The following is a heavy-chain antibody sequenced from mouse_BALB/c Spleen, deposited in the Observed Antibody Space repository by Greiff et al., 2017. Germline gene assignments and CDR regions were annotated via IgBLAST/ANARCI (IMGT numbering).Heavy chain of an antibody. J-gene: IGHJ1*01. V-gene: IGHV1-26*01. Sequence: EVQLHQSGPELVKPGASVKISCKASGYSFTGYYMHWVKQSHVKSLEWIGRINPYNGATSYNQNFKDKASLTVDKSSSTAYMELHSLTSEDSAVYYCARDYYGNYGGYFDVWGAGTTVTVSS. CDR2: INPYNGAT. CDR1: GYSFTGYY. CDR3: ARDYYGNYGGYFDV. D-gene: IGHD2-1*01.